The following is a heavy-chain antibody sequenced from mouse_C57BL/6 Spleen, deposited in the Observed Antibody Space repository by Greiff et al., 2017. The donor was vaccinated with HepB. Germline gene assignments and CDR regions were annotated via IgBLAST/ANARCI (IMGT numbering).Heavy chain of an antibody. J-gene: IGHJ4*01. CDR3: ARHYSNYEGDAMDY. D-gene: IGHD2-5*01. Sequence: QVQLKESGAELARPGASVKLSCKASGYTFTSYGISWVKQRTGQGLEWIGEIYPRSGNTYYNEKFKGKATLTADKSSSTAYMELRSLTSEDSAVYFCARHYSNYEGDAMDYWGQGTSVTVSS. CDR2: IYPRSGNT. V-gene: IGHV1-81*01. CDR1: GYTFTSYG.